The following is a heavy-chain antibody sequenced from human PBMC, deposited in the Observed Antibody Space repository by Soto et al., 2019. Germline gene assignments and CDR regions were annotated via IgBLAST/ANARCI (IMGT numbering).Heavy chain of an antibody. CDR3: ARVRFDSYGPPAFYYYYYSGMAV. J-gene: IGHJ6*02. CDR1: GDSVSSNSAA. V-gene: IGHV6-1*01. D-gene: IGHD5-18*01. Sequence: SQTLSLTCAISGDSVSSNSAAWNWIRQSPSRGLEWLGRTYYRSKWYNDYAVSVKSRITINPDTSKNQFSLQLNSVTPEDTAVYYCARVRFDSYGPPAFYYYYYSGMAVWGQGTTVTVSS. CDR2: TYYRSKWYN.